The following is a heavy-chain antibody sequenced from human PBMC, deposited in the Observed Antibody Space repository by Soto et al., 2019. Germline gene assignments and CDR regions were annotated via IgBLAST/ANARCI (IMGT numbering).Heavy chain of an antibody. CDR2: IYYSGHT. V-gene: IGHV4-39*01. D-gene: IGHD3-10*01. Sequence: SETLSLTCSVSDGSFSSSYYWGWLRQAPGKGLEWLGNIYYSGHTYYNPSLKCRFAMSVDTSKNQFSLTLTSVTAADTAVYYCARYFLRGRFFDPWGQGTPVTVSS. CDR1: DGSFSSSYY. CDR3: ARYFLRGRFFDP. J-gene: IGHJ5*02.